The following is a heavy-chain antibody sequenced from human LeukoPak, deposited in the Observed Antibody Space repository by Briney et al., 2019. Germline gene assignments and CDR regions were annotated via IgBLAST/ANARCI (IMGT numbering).Heavy chain of an antibody. J-gene: IGHJ4*02. CDR1: GFTFSNYW. V-gene: IGHV3-7*03. D-gene: IGHD6-19*01. CDR3: ARLSGPGSGWTTLDY. CDR2: IKHDGSED. Sequence: GGSLRLSCAASGFTFSNYWMTWVRQAPGKGLEWVANIKHDGSEDYYLDSVKGRFTISRDTAKNSLYLQMNSLRAEDTALYYCARLSGPGSGWTTLDYWGQGTLVTVSS.